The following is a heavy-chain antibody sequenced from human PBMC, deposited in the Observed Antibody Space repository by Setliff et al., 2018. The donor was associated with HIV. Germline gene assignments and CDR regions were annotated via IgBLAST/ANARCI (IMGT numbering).Heavy chain of an antibody. J-gene: IGHJ5*02. CDR2: VDPEDGET. V-gene: IGHV1-69-2*01. CDR3: ATRPPDYYGSGNSYP. CDR1: GYTFSGYY. D-gene: IGHD3-10*01. Sequence: ASVKVSCKASGYTFSGYYFHWVRQAPGQGLEWMGRVDPEDGETIYAEKFQGRVSITADTSTDTAYMDLSSLRFEDTAVYYCATRPPDYYGSGNSYPWGQGTLVTVSS.